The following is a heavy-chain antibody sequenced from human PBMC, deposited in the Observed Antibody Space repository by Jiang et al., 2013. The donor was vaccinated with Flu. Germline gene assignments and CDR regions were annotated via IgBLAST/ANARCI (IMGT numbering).Heavy chain of an antibody. V-gene: IGHV3-30-3*01. Sequence: VQLVESGGGLVQPGGSLRLSCAASGFTFSSYGMHWVRQAPGKGLEWVAYISDDGSEKSHAAAVKGRFTVSRDKSKNILYLQMNSLQREDTAVYYCARVWLSYFFDHWGQGVLVTVSS. CDR1: GFTFSSYG. CDR3: ARVWLSYFFDH. J-gene: IGHJ4*02. CDR2: ISDDGSEK. D-gene: IGHD6-19*01.